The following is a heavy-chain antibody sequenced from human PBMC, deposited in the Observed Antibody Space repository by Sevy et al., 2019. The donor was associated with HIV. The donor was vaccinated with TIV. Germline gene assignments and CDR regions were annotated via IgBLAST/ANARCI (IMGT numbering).Heavy chain of an antibody. CDR3: ASGKVTMFGVVTLGY. D-gene: IGHD3-3*01. J-gene: IGHJ4*02. CDR1: GGSTSTHY. V-gene: IGHV4-59*11. CDR2: IFSSGTT. Sequence: SETLSLTCTVSGGSTSTHYWSWLRQSPGKRLEWIGYIFSSGTTNYSPSLRSRVTISVDTSKSQFSLRLSSATSADTGVYYCASGKVTMFGVVTLGYWGQGTLVTVSS.